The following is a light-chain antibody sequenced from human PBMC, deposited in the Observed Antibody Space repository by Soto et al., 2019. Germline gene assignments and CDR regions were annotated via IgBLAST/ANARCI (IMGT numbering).Light chain of an antibody. V-gene: IGKV1-39*01. J-gene: IGKJ2*01. Sequence: DSQMTQSPSSLYASVGDRVTITCLASQSISSDFNWYQQKPGKAPKLLIYAAASLQSGVTLRFSGSGSGTDFPLPISSLQPEDFATYYGLQIYSTPYTFGQGTKREIK. CDR3: LQIYSTPYT. CDR2: AAA. CDR1: QSISSD.